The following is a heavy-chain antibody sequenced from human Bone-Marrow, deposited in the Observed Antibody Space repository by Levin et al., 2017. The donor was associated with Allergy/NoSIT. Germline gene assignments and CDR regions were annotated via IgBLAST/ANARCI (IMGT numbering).Heavy chain of an antibody. CDR1: GFTFSDYT. Sequence: GGSLRLSCAASGFTFSDYTMNWVRQAPGKGLEWVALISHDGGNTSYAESVKGRFSISRDNSKNTLFLQMNSLRAEDTAVYYCASDAYSSVLDFLKGDLYFDYWGLGTPVTVSS. J-gene: IGHJ4*02. CDR3: ASDAYSSVLDFLKGDLYFDY. CDR2: ISHDGGNT. D-gene: IGHD3-22*01. V-gene: IGHV3-30-3*01.